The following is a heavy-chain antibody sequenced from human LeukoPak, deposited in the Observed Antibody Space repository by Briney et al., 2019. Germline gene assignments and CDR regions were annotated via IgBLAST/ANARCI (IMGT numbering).Heavy chain of an antibody. J-gene: IGHJ1*01. Sequence: SETLSLTCSVSGDYVSRSDSYWDWIRQPPGKGLEWIGTIYYSGRTYYSPSLKSRVTMSVDPSNNQFSLNLRSVTAADTALYYCARRRYYDGSGYLEWGQGTLLSVSS. D-gene: IGHD3-22*01. V-gene: IGHV4-39*01. CDR1: GDYVSRSDSY. CDR2: IYYSGRT. CDR3: ARRRYYDGSGYLE.